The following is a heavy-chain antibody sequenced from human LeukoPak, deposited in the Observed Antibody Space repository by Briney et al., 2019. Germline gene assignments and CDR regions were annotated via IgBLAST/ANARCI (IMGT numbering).Heavy chain of an antibody. CDR2: IATTKPNSCTT. D-gene: IGHD6-13*01. Sequence: GGSLRLSCAGAGFSIIDHHMDWVRQAPGEGLEWIGRIATTKPNSCTTHYAASVRGRFTISRDDSQNSLYLLLNSLKPEDTAVYFCVRVVTTGSGWYHFDTWGLGTLVTVSS. CDR3: VRVVTTGSGWYHFDT. J-gene: IGHJ4*02. V-gene: IGHV3-72*01. CDR1: GFSIIDHH.